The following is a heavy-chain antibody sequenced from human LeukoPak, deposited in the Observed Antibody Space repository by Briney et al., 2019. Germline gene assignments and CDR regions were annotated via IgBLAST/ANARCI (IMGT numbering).Heavy chain of an antibody. CDR1: GGSFSGYY. D-gene: IGHD2-8*02. CDR3: ARGYCTGGVCYPPYFDY. Sequence: PSETLPLTCAVYGGSFSGYYWSWIRQPPGKGLEWIGEINHSGSTNYNPSLKSRVTISVDTSKNQFSLKLSSVTAADTAVYYCARGYCTGGVCYPPYFDYWGQGILVTVSS. J-gene: IGHJ4*02. V-gene: IGHV4-34*01. CDR2: INHSGST.